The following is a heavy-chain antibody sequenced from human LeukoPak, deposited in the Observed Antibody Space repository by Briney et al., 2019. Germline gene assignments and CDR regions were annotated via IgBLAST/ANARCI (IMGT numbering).Heavy chain of an antibody. CDR1: GYTFTSYD. Sequence: ASVKVSCKASGYTFTSYDINWVRQAPGQGLEWMGWVNPNSGNTGYAQKFQGRVTITRNTSISTAYTELSSLRSEDTAVYYCARRGELLDYYFDYWGQGTLVTVSS. CDR3: ARRGELLDYYFDY. V-gene: IGHV1-8*03. D-gene: IGHD1-26*01. CDR2: VNPNSGNT. J-gene: IGHJ4*02.